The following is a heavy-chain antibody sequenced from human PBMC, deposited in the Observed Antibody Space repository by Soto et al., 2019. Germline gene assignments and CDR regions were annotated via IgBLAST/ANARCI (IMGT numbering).Heavy chain of an antibody. CDR3: ARDYDSSGYPRYYFDY. CDR1: GFSLSGYG. J-gene: IGHJ4*02. V-gene: IGHV3-33*01. D-gene: IGHD3-22*01. CDR2: IWYDGSNK. Sequence: PGGSLRLSCEVSGFSLSGYGMHWVRQAPGKGLEWVAVIWYDGSNKYYADSVKGRFTISRDNSKNTLYLQMNSLRAEDTAVYYCARDYDSSGYPRYYFDYWGQGTLVTVSS.